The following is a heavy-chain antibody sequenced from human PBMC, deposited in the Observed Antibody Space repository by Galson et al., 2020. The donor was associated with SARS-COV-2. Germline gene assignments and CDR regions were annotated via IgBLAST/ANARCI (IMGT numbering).Heavy chain of an antibody. V-gene: IGHV1-2*02. CDR1: GYTFTGYY. D-gene: IGHD5-18*01. CDR2: INPNSGGT. CDR3: ARPFGGYSYGYTGYYYYYGMDV. Sequence: ASVKVSCKASGYTFTGYYMHWVRQAPGQGLEWMGWINPNSGGTNYAQKFQGRVTMTRDTSISTAYMELSRLRSDDTAVYYCARPFGGYSYGYTGYYYYYGMDVWGQGTTVTVSS. J-gene: IGHJ6*02.